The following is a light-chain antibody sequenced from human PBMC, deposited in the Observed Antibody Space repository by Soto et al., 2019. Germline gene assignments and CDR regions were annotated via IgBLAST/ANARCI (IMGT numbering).Light chain of an antibody. CDR3: QQRNYWPIT. CDR2: DAS. CDR1: QSISSY. Sequence: EIVLTQSPATLSLSPGERATLSCRASQSISSYLAWYQPKPGQAPRLLIYDASNRATAIPARFSGSGSGTDFTLTISSLEPEDFAVYYCQQRNYWPITFGQGTRLEIK. V-gene: IGKV3-11*01. J-gene: IGKJ5*01.